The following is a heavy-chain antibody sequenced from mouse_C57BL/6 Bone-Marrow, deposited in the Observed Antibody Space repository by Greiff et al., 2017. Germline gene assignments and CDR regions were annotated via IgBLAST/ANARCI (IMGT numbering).Heavy chain of an antibody. Sequence: QFQLQQSGAELVKPGASVKLSCKASGYTFPEYPIHWLKQRSGQGLGWIGWFYPGSGSIKYNEKFKDKATLTADKSSSTVYMELSRLTSEDSAVYFCARHEVLLPFAYWGQGTLVTVSA. J-gene: IGHJ3*01. CDR3: ARHEVLLPFAY. CDR1: GYTFPEYP. D-gene: IGHD1-1*01. V-gene: IGHV1-62-2*01. CDR2: FYPGSGSI.